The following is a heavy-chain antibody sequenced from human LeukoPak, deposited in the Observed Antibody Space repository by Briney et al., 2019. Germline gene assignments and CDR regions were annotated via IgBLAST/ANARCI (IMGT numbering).Heavy chain of an antibody. CDR2: ISGSDGTT. V-gene: IGHV3-23*01. D-gene: IGHD1-1*01. CDR3: AKDLSPGTYDY. CDR1: GFTFSSYA. Sequence: GGSQRLSCAASGFTFSSYAMSWVRQAPGKGLEWVSSISGSDGTTYYADSVKGRFTISRDNSKNTLYLQMNSLRAEDTAVYYCAKDLSPGTYDYWGQGTLVTVSS. J-gene: IGHJ4*02.